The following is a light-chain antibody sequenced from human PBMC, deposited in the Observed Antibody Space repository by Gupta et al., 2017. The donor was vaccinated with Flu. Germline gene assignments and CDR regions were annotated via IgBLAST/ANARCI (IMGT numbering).Light chain of an antibody. J-gene: IGKJ1*01. CDR2: WAS. Sequence: DIVMTQSPEPLAVSLGAPATLNCKPSQSVTSTSNYRNYLAWYQQKPGHPPSLLLSWASVRESRFPDRFSGSGSGTDFALTITNFQVEDVAVYYCQQYLDTPLTFGQGTRVEIK. V-gene: IGKV4-1*01. CDR3: QQYLDTPLT. CDR1: QSVTSTSNYRNY.